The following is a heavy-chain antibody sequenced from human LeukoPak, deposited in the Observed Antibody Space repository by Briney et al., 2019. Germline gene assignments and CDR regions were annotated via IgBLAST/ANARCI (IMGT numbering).Heavy chain of an antibody. CDR2: INHSGST. CDR1: GGSFSGYY. D-gene: IGHD4-17*01. CDR3: ARGFTVTPPGEFGP. J-gene: IGHJ5*02. Sequence: PSETLSLTCAVYGGSFSGYYCSWIRQPPGKGLEWLGEINHSGSTTYNPYLRSQITILVDTSKTQFSLKLSSVTAADTAVYYCARGFTVTPPGEFGPWGQGTLVTVSS. V-gene: IGHV4-34*01.